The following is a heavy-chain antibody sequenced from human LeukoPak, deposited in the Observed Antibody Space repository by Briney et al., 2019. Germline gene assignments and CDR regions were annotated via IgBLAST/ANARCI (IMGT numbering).Heavy chain of an antibody. Sequence: PSETLSLTCAVSGDSINNFYWSWIRQPPGKGLQWIGYIYYSGSTNYNPSLKSRVTISVDTSKNQFSLKLTSVTAADTAVYYCARGVVAAPQTFDYWGQGTLVTVSS. CDR2: IYYSGST. CDR3: ARGVVAAPQTFDY. CDR1: GDSINNFY. J-gene: IGHJ4*02. V-gene: IGHV4-59*01. D-gene: IGHD2-15*01.